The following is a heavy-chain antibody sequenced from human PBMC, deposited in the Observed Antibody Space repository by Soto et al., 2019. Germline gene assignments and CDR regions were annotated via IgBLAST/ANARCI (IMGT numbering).Heavy chain of an antibody. J-gene: IGHJ3*02. CDR2: IIPIFGTA. CDR1: GGTFSSYA. V-gene: IGHV1-69*13. CDR3: ASEGSSSRDFDAFDI. D-gene: IGHD6-13*01. Sequence: ASVKVSCKASGGTFSSYAISWVRQAPGQGLEWMGGIIPIFGTANYAQKFQGRVTITADESTSTAYMELSSLRSEDTAVYYCASEGSSSRDFDAFDIWGQGTMVTVSS.